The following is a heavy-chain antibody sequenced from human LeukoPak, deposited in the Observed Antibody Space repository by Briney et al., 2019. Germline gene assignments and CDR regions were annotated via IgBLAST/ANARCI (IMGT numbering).Heavy chain of an antibody. V-gene: IGHV1-2*02. Sequence: GAPVKVSCKASGYTFTGYYMHWVRQAPGQGLEWMGWINPNSGGTSYAQMFQGRVTMTRDTSISTAYMELSRLRSDDTAVYYCARESYGSGSYYASHVVYYYYYMDVWGKGTTVTISS. D-gene: IGHD3-10*01. CDR1: GYTFTGYY. CDR2: INPNSGGT. CDR3: ARESYGSGSYYASHVVYYYYYMDV. J-gene: IGHJ6*03.